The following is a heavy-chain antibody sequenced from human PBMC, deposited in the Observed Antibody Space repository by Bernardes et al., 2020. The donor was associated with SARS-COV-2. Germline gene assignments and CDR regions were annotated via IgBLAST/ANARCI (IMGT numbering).Heavy chain of an antibody. Sequence: GSLSPSCAASGFTFPYYAMSWVRQAPGKGLEWVSYISGSGATTFYSDSVKGRFTISRDNSKNTLFLQMNDLRADDTAVYYCANNGYSYGYSLWWGQGTLVTVSS. V-gene: IGHV3-23*01. CDR3: ANNGYSYGYSLW. J-gene: IGHJ4*02. CDR2: ISGSGATT. D-gene: IGHD5-18*01. CDR1: GFTFPYYA.